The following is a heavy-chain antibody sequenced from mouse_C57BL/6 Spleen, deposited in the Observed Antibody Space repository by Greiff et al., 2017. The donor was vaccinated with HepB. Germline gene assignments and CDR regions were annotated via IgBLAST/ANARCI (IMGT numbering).Heavy chain of an antibody. D-gene: IGHD3-3*01. CDR1: GFTFSSYA. CDR3: ARDQGLAYWYFDV. CDR2: ISDGGSYT. J-gene: IGHJ1*03. V-gene: IGHV5-4*01. Sequence: DVKLVESGGGLVKPGGSLKLSCAASGFTFSSYAMSWVRQTPEKRLEWVATISDGGSYTYYPDNVKGRFTISRDNAKNNLYLQMSHLKSEDTAMYYCARDQGLAYWYFDVWGTGTTVTVSS.